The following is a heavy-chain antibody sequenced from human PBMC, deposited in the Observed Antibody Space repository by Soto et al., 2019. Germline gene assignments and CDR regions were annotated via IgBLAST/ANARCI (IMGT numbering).Heavy chain of an antibody. CDR3: ARERYCSGGSCYLSYYYGMDV. D-gene: IGHD2-15*01. Sequence: SVKVSCKASGGTFSSYAISWVRQAPGQGLEWMGGIIPIFGTANYAQKFQGRVTITADESTSTAYMELRSLRSEDTAVYYCARERYCSGGSCYLSYYYGMDVWGQGTTVTVSS. CDR1: GGTFSSYA. J-gene: IGHJ6*02. CDR2: IIPIFGTA. V-gene: IGHV1-69*13.